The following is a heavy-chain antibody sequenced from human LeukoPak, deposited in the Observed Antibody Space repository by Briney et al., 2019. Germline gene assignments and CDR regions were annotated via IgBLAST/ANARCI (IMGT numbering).Heavy chain of an antibody. CDR1: GFTFSSYA. CDR3: ARDPSSGWYLKGWFDP. CDR2: ISSNGGST. Sequence: GGSLRLSCAASGFTFSSYAMYWVRQAPGKGLEYVSAISSNGGSTYYANSVKGRFTISRDNAKNSLYLQMNSLRAEDTAVYYCARDPSSGWYLKGWFDPWGQGTLVTVSS. J-gene: IGHJ5*02. D-gene: IGHD6-19*01. V-gene: IGHV3-64*01.